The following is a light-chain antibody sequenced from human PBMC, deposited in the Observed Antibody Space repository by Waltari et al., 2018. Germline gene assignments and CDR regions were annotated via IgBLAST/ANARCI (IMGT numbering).Light chain of an antibody. Sequence: QSAMTQPASVSGFPGQSITISCTGTSSDIGAYNYVYWYQQHPGQAPKLLIYDVTYRPAGVASLFCATKSGNTASLTIAVHQAEDEADYYCNAHTTVSSLVFGTGTKVTVL. J-gene: IGLJ1*01. CDR2: DVT. CDR1: SSDIGAYNY. V-gene: IGLV2-14*03. CDR3: NAHTTVSSLV.